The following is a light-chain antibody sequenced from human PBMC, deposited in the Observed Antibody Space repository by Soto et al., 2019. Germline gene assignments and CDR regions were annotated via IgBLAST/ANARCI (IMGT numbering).Light chain of an antibody. CDR2: EGS. Sequence: QSVLTQPASVSGSPGQSITISCTGTSSDVGGYNLVSWYQQHPGKAPKLMIYEGSKRPSGVSNRFSGSKSGNTASLTISGLQAEDEADYYCCSYAGSSTPVVFGGGTKLNVL. CDR1: SSDVGGYNL. V-gene: IGLV2-23*01. CDR3: CSYAGSSTPVV. J-gene: IGLJ2*01.